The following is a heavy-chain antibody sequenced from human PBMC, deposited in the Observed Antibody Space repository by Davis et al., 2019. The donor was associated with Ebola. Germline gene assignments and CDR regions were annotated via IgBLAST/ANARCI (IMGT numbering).Heavy chain of an antibody. Sequence: ASVKVSCKASGYTFTSYYMHWVRQAPGQGLEWMGWINTNTGNPTYAQGFTGRFVFSLDTSVSTAYQQISSLKAEDTAVYYCAREVAVAGSLVSDHWGQGTLVTVSS. CDR1: GYTFTSYY. J-gene: IGHJ4*02. CDR3: AREVAVAGSLVSDH. D-gene: IGHD6-19*01. V-gene: IGHV7-4-1*02. CDR2: INTNTGNP.